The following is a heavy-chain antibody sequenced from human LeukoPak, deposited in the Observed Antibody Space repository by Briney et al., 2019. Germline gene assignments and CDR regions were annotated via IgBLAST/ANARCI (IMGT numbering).Heavy chain of an antibody. CDR2: INPNSGGT. Sequence: ASVKVSCKASGYTFTGYYMHWVRQAPGQGLEGMGWINPNSGGTNYAQKFQGRVTMTRNTSISTAYMELSSLRSEDTAVYYCARDFQNNKWYDGPGYYLDYWGQGNLVTVTS. CDR3: ARDFQNNKWYDGPGYYLDY. CDR1: GYTFTGYY. J-gene: IGHJ4*02. D-gene: IGHD1/OR15-1a*01. V-gene: IGHV1-2*02.